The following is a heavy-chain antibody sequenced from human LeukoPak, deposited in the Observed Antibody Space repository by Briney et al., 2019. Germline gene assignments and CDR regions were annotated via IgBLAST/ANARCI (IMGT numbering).Heavy chain of an antibody. CDR3: ARGTNDILTGYYIDY. V-gene: IGHV1-2*02. CDR1: GYTFTFYY. J-gene: IGHJ4*02. Sequence: ASVTVSCKASGYTFTFYYMHWVRQAPGQGLEWMGWINPNSGGTNYAQKFQGRVTMTRDTSISTAYMELSRLRSDDTAVYYCARGTNDILTGYYIDYWGQGTLVTVSS. CDR2: INPNSGGT. D-gene: IGHD3-9*01.